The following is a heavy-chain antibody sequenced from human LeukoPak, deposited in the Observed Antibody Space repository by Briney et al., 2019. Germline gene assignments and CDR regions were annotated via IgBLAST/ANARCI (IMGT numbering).Heavy chain of an antibody. Sequence: PSETLSLTCTVSGGSISSYYWGWIRQPPGKGLEWIGSIYYSGSTYYNPSLKSRVTISVDTSKNQFSLKLSSVTAADTAVYYCARGEHPNDLRIATNWFDPWGQGTLVTVSS. J-gene: IGHJ5*02. CDR2: IYYSGST. CDR3: ARGEHPNDLRIATNWFDP. CDR1: GGSISSYY. V-gene: IGHV4-39*07. D-gene: IGHD3/OR15-3a*01.